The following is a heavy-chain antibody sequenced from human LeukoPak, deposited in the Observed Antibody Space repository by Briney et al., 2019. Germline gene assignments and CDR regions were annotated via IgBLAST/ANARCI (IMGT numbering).Heavy chain of an antibody. D-gene: IGHD3-10*01. CDR1: GFTVSSNY. CDR3: ASGLWFGELSGGRRLYFDY. Sequence: GGSLRLSCAASGFTVSSNYMSWVRQAPGKGLEWVSVIYSGGSTYYADSVKGRFTISRDNSKNTLYLQMNSLRAEDTAVYYCASGLWFGELSGGRRLYFDYWGQGTLVTVSS. V-gene: IGHV3-66*01. CDR2: IYSGGST. J-gene: IGHJ4*02.